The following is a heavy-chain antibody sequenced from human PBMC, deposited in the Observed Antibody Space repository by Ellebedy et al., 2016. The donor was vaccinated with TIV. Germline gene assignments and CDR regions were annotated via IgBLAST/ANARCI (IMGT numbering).Heavy chain of an antibody. CDR2: IYHSGST. D-gene: IGHD2-2*01. Sequence: SETLSLXCAVSGGSISSSNWWSWVRQPPGKGLEWIGEIYHSGSTNYNPSLKSRVTISVDKSKNQFSLKLSSVTAADTAVYYCARRRPAPVDFDLWGRGTLVTVSS. CDR3: ARRRPAPVDFDL. V-gene: IGHV4-4*02. CDR1: GGSISSSNW. J-gene: IGHJ2*01.